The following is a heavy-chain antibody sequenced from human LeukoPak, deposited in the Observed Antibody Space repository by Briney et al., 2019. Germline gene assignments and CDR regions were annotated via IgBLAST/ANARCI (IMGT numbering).Heavy chain of an antibody. CDR1: GYTLTELS. V-gene: IGHV1-24*01. D-gene: IGHD4/OR15-4a*01. Sequence: ASVKVSCKVSGYTLTELSMHWVRQAPGKGLEWMGGFDPEDGEAIYAQRFQGRVTMTEDISTDTAYMELSSLRFEDTAVYYCATADYRAAYYMDVWGKGTTVTVSS. CDR2: FDPEDGEA. CDR3: ATADYRAAYYMDV. J-gene: IGHJ6*03.